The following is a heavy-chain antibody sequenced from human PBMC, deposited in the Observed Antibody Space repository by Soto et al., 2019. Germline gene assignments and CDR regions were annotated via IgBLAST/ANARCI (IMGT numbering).Heavy chain of an antibody. V-gene: IGHV1-8*01. Sequence: ASVKVSCKASGYTFTSYDINWVRQATGQGLEWMGWMNPNSGNTGYAQKFQGRVTMTRNTSISTAYMELSSLRSEDTAVYYCARGTWPFITMVRGERAFDIWGQGTMVTVSS. CDR3: ARGTWPFITMVRGERAFDI. D-gene: IGHD3-10*01. CDR1: GYTFTSYD. CDR2: MNPNSGNT. J-gene: IGHJ3*02.